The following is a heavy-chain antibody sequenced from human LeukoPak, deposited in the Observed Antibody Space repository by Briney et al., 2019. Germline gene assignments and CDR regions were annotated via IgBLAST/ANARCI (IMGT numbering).Heavy chain of an antibody. V-gene: IGHV3-30-3*01. CDR2: ISYDGSNK. CDR3: ARGAYDDYVWGSYRPDDAFDI. D-gene: IGHD3-16*02. Sequence: GRSLRLSCAASGFTFSSYAMHWVCEAPGKGLEWVAVISYDGSNKYYADSVKGRFTISRDNSKNTLYLQMNSLRAEDTAVYYCARGAYDDYVWGSYRPDDAFDIWGQGTMVTVSS. J-gene: IGHJ3*02. CDR1: GFTFSSYA.